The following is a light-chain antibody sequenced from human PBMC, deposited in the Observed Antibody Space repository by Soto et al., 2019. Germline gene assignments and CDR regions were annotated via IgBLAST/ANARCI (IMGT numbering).Light chain of an antibody. CDR3: QQYGSSPWFT. CDR2: GAS. CDR1: QSVSSSY. V-gene: IGKV3-20*01. Sequence: EIVLTQSPGTLSLSPGERATLSCRASQSVSSSYLAWYQQKPGQAPRLLIYGASSRATGIPHRFSGSGSGTDFTLTISRLEPEDFAVYYCQQYGSSPWFTFGPGTKLEIK. J-gene: IGKJ3*01.